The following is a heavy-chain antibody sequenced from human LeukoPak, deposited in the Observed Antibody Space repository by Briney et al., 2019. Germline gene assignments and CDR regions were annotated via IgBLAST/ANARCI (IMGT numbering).Heavy chain of an antibody. CDR2: INHSGST. J-gene: IGHJ5*02. CDR3: AKNGQRGFSFDP. D-gene: IGHD2-8*01. V-gene: IGHV4-34*01. CDR1: GGSFSGYY. Sequence: PSETLSLTCAVCGGSFSGYYWSWIRQPPGKGLEWIGEINHSGSTNYNPSLKSRVTISADSSKNQFSLKWYSVTAADTGLYYCAKNGQRGFSFDPWGQGTLVIVAS.